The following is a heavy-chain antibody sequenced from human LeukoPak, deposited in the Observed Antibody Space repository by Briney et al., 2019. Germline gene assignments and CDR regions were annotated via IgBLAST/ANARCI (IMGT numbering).Heavy chain of an antibody. CDR1: GYTFTSHS. CDR2: IIPIFGTA. J-gene: IGHJ4*02. Sequence: SVRVSSKASGYTFTSHSITWVRQAPGEGVEWMGRIIPIFGTANYAQKFQGTVTITADKSTSTTYLELSSLRSEDTAMYYCVSTYYYDSGGSPDYWGQGTLVIVSS. D-gene: IGHD3-22*01. CDR3: VSTYYYDSGGSPDY. V-gene: IGHV1-69*06.